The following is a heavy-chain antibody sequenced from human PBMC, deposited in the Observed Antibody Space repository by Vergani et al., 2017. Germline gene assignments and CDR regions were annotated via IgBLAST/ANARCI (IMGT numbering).Heavy chain of an antibody. CDR2: ISYDGDTT. CDR1: GFTFSNYD. J-gene: IGHJ4*02. V-gene: IGHV3-30*18. CDR3: AKFPLNITTPDRGDF. Sequence: QVQLVESGGGVVQPGGSLRLSCAASGFTFSNYDMHWARQAPGKGLEWVALISYDGDTTYYEDSVKGRFTISRDNSKNTLFLQMHSLRVEDTALYYCAKFPLNITTPDRGDFWGQGSLVTVSS. D-gene: IGHD1-1*01.